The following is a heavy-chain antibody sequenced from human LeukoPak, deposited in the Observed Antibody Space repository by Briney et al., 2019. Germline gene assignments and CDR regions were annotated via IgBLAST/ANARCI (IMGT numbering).Heavy chain of an antibody. CDR1: GFTFSSYS. CDR3: ARGAIVGASRFDY. Sequence: GGSLRLSCAASGFTFSSYSMAWVRQAPGKGLEWVSYISSGSSTIYYADSVKGRFTISRDNAKNSLYLQMNSLRAEDTALYYCARGAIVGASRFDYWGQGTLVTVSS. CDR2: ISSGSSTI. V-gene: IGHV3-48*01. D-gene: IGHD1-26*01. J-gene: IGHJ4*02.